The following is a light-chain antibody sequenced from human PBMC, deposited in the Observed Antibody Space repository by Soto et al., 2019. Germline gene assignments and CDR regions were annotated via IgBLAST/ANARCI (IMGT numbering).Light chain of an antibody. CDR2: RNN. J-gene: IGLJ1*01. CDR1: SSNIGSNY. Sequence: QSVLTQPPSASGTPGQRVTISCSGSSSNIGSNYVYWYQQLPGAAPKLLIYRNNQRPSGVPDRFSASKSGTSASLAISGLRSEDEADYYCAAWDDSLSGGVFGTGTKLTVL. V-gene: IGLV1-47*01. CDR3: AAWDDSLSGGV.